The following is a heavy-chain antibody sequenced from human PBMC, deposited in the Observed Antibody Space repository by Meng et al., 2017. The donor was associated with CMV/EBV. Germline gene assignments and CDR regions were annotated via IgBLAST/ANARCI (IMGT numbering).Heavy chain of an antibody. CDR2: INHSGST. CDR3: ASSLTYPDY. Sequence: QVQPQQWGEGLLKPSETLSLTCAVYGGSFSGYYWSWIRQPPGKGLEWIGEINHSGSTNYNPSLKSRVTISVDTSKNQFSLKLSSVTAADTAVYYCASSLTYPDYWGQGTLVTSPQ. V-gene: IGHV4-34*01. J-gene: IGHJ4*02. CDR1: GGSFSGYY. D-gene: IGHD2-15*01.